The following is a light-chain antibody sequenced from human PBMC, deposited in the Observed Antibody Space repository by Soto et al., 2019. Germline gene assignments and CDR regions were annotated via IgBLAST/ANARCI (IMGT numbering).Light chain of an antibody. CDR1: SSDVGGYNY. V-gene: IGLV2-11*01. J-gene: IGLJ3*02. CDR2: DVS. CDR3: CSYAGSYTYWV. Sequence: QSVLTQPRSVSGSPGQSVTISCTGTSSDVGGYNYVSWYQQHPGKAPKVMIYDVSKRPSGVPDRFSGSKSGNTASLTIFGLQAEDEADYYCCSYAGSYTYWVFGGGTKVTVL.